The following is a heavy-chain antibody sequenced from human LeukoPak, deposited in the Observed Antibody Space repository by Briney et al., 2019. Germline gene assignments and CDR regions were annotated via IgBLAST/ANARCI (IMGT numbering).Heavy chain of an antibody. D-gene: IGHD3-16*01. CDR3: VQDRTRWGSILNWFDP. Sequence: NPSETLSLTCNVSGDSVRNSVYYWAWIRQPPGKELEWIGSFSSSGSNYYKPSLNSRVSMFADTSENVFYLELTSVTVADTAVYYCVQDRTRWGSILNWFDPWGQGTLVTVSS. J-gene: IGHJ5*02. CDR2: FSSSGSN. V-gene: IGHV4-39*01. CDR1: GDSVRNSVYY.